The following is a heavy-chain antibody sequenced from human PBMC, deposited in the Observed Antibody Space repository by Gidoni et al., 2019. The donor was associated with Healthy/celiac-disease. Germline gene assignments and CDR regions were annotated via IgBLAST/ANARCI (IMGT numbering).Heavy chain of an antibody. D-gene: IGHD1-26*01. CDR3: ARLSGSYFDY. J-gene: IGHJ4*02. V-gene: IGHV4-39*01. Sequence: QLQLQESGPGLVKPSATLSLTCTVSGCSISSSSYYWGWIRQPPGKGLEWIGSIYYSGSTYYNPSLKSRVTISVDTSKNQFSLKLSSVTAADTAVYYCARLSGSYFDYWGQGTLVTVSS. CDR2: IYYSGST. CDR1: GCSISSSSYY.